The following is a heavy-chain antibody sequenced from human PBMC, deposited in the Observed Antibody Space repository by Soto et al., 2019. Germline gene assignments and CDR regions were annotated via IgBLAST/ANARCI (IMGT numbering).Heavy chain of an antibody. Sequence: SETLSLTCTVSGGSISSGGYSWSWIRQHPGKGLEWIGYIYYSGSTYYNPSLKSRVTISVDTSKNQFSLKLSSVTAADTAVYYCAATVTDRPYYFDYWGQGTLVTVS. CDR1: GGSISSGGYS. V-gene: IGHV4-31*03. D-gene: IGHD4-17*01. J-gene: IGHJ4*02. CDR3: AATVTDRPYYFDY. CDR2: IYYSGST.